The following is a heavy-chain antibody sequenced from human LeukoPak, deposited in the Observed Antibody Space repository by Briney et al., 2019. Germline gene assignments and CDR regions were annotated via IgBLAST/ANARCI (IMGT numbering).Heavy chain of an antibody. D-gene: IGHD2-2*01. V-gene: IGHV3-15*01. CDR3: TTLSVPVDY. J-gene: IGHJ4*02. CDR1: GLTFSNVW. CDR2: IKTKTDGGTT. Sequence: GGSLRLSCAASGLTFSNVWMSWVRQAPGEGLEWVGRIKTKTDGGTTDYAAPVKGRFTISRDDSKDTLYLQMNSLKTEDTAVYYCTTLSVPVDYWGQGALVTVSS.